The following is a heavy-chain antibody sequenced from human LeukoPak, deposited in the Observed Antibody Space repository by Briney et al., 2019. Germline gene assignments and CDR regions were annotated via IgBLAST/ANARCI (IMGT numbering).Heavy chain of an antibody. CDR3: ARGAAVAGPSPSSFDY. Sequence: PGGSLRLSCAASGFTVSSNYMSWVRQAPGKGLEWVSVIYSGGSTYYADSVKGRFTISRDNSKNTLYLQMNSLRAEDTAVYYCARGAAVAGPSPSSFDYWGQGTLVTVSS. J-gene: IGHJ4*02. D-gene: IGHD6-19*01. V-gene: IGHV3-53*01. CDR2: IYSGGST. CDR1: GFTVSSNY.